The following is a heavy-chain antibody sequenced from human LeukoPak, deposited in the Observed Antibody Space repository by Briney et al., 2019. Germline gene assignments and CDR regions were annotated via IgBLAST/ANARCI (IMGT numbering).Heavy chain of an antibody. CDR3: AKAESEYCSGGSCYSLFDY. CDR2: ILYDGSNK. J-gene: IGHJ4*02. D-gene: IGHD2-15*01. CDR1: GFTFSSYG. Sequence: GGPLRLSCAASGFTFSSYGMHWVRQAPGKGLEWVAVILYDGSNKYYADSAKGRFTISRDNSKNTLYLQMNSLRAEDTAVYYCAKAESEYCSGGSCYSLFDYWGQGTLVTVSS. V-gene: IGHV3-30*18.